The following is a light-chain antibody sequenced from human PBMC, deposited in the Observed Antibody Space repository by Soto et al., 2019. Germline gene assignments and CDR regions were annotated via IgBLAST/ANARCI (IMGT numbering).Light chain of an antibody. CDR3: QQVNSYPRA. V-gene: IGKV1-9*01. CDR1: QGISSY. J-gene: IGKJ1*01. CDR2: AAS. Sequence: DIQLTQSPSFLSASVGDRVTITCRASQGISSYLAWYQQKPGKAPKLLIYAASSLQSGVPSRFSCSGSGTEFTLTISRLQPEDFATYYCQQVNSYPRAFGQGTKVEIK.